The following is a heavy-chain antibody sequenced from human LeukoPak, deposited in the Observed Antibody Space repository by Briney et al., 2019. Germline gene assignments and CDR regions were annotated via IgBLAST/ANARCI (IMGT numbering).Heavy chain of an antibody. CDR1: GGTFSSYA. Sequence: SVKVSCKSSGGTFSSYAISWVRQAPGQGLEWMGGIIPIFGTANYAQKFQGRVTITADESPSTAYMELSSLRSEDTAVYYCARSLRFLEWLPHAFDIWGQGTMVTVSS. J-gene: IGHJ3*02. V-gene: IGHV1-69*01. D-gene: IGHD3-3*01. CDR2: IIPIFGTA. CDR3: ARSLRFLEWLPHAFDI.